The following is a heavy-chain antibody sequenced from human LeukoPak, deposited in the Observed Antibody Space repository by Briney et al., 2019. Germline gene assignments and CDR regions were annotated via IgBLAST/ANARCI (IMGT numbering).Heavy chain of an antibody. CDR2: ISYDGSNK. J-gene: IGHJ4*02. CDR3: ARVIGSGWYYFDY. Sequence: GRSLRLSCAASGFTFSSYAMHWVRRAPGKGLEWVAVISYDGSNKYYADSVKGRFTISRDNSKNTLYLQMNSLRAEDTAVYYCARVIGSGWYYFDYWGQGTLVTVSS. D-gene: IGHD6-19*01. CDR1: GFTFSSYA. V-gene: IGHV3-30-3*01.